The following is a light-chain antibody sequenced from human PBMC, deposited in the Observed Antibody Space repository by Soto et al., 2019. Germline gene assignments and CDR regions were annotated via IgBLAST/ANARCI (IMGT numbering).Light chain of an antibody. Sequence: DIVMTQSPDSLAVSLGERATINCKSSQSVLYSSNNKNYLAWYQQKPGQPPKLLIYWASTRESGVPDRFSGSGSGTDFTLTISRRQAEDVAVYYGQQYYSTLWRFGQGTKVEIK. V-gene: IGKV4-1*01. J-gene: IGKJ1*01. CDR1: QSVLYSSNNKNY. CDR3: QQYYSTLWR. CDR2: WAS.